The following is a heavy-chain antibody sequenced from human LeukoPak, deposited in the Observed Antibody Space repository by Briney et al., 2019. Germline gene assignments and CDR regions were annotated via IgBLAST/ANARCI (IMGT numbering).Heavy chain of an antibody. CDR1: GFTFSSYA. Sequence: GGSLRLSCAASGFTFSSYAMHWVRRAPGKGLEWVAVISYGGSNKYYADSVKGRFTISRDNSKNTLYLQMNSLRAEDTAVYYCARDRAGGSLLYWGQGTLVTVSS. V-gene: IGHV3-30*01. CDR3: ARDRAGGSLLY. J-gene: IGHJ4*02. CDR2: ISYGGSNK. D-gene: IGHD1-26*01.